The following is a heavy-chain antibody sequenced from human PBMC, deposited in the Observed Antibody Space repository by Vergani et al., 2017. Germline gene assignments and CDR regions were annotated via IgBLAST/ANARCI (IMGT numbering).Heavy chain of an antibody. CDR3: ARVLRYTPSRNEGKDV. CDR1: GFTFSSYG. D-gene: IGHD5-24*01. J-gene: IGHJ6*02. V-gene: IGHV3-30*02. Sequence: QVQLVESGGGVVQPGGSLRLSCAASGFTFSSYGMHWVRQAPGKGLEWVAFIRYDGSNKYYADSVKGRFTISSDNSKNTLYLQMNSLSAEDTAVYCCARVLRYTPSRNEGKDVWGSGSTVT. CDR2: IRYDGSNK.